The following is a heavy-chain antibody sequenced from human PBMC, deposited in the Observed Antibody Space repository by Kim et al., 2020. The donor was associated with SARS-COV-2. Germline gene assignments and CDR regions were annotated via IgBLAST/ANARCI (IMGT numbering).Heavy chain of an antibody. V-gene: IGHV1-2*02. J-gene: IGHJ3*02. CDR3: ASYDYYGSGSYPADAFDI. D-gene: IGHD3-10*01. CDR2: INPNSGGT. Sequence: ASVKVSCKASGYTFTGYYMHWVRQAPGQGLEWMGWINPNSGGTNYAQKFQGRVTMTRDTSISTAYMELSRLRSDDTAVYYCASYDYYGSGSYPADAFDIWGQGTMVTVSS. CDR1: GYTFTGYY.